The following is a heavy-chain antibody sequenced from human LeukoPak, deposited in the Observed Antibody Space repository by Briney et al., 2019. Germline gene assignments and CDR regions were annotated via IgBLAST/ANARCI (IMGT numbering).Heavy chain of an antibody. Sequence: SETLSLTCTVSGGSISSYYWSWIRQPPGKGLEWIGEINHSGSTNYNPSLKSRVTISVDTSKNQFSLKLSSVTAADTAVYYCARFHWVYFDYWGQGTLVAVSS. D-gene: IGHD3-9*01. V-gene: IGHV4-34*01. CDR2: INHSGST. CDR1: GGSISSYY. CDR3: ARFHWVYFDY. J-gene: IGHJ4*02.